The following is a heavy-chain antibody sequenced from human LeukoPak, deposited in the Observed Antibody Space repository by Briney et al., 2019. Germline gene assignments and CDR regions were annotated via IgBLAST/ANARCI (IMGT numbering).Heavy chain of an antibody. CDR1: GFSFSAYW. Sequence: GGSLRLSCAASGFSFSAYWMTWVRQAPGTGLEWVANINPAGSETYYVDPVKGRFSISRDNAKNLVYLQMDSLRAKDTAVYHCARFGYVAAVDVWGQGTPVTVSS. V-gene: IGHV3-7*01. J-gene: IGHJ4*02. D-gene: IGHD2-15*01. CDR3: ARFGYVAAVDV. CDR2: INPAGSET.